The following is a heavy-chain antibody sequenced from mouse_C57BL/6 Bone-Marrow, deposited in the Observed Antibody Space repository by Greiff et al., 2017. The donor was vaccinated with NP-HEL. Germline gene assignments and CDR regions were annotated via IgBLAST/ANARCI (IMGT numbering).Heavy chain of an antibody. CDR3: ARHRVYDHEDYFDY. J-gene: IGHJ2*01. CDR2: ISGGGGNT. D-gene: IGHD2-4*01. V-gene: IGHV5-9*04. CDR1: GFTFSSYT. Sequence: EVHLVESGGGLVKPGGSLKLSCAASGFTFSSYTMSWVRQTPEKRLEWVATISGGGGNTYYPDSVKGRFTISRDNAKNTLYLQMSSLTSEDTAMYYCARHRVYDHEDYFDYWGQGTTLTVSS.